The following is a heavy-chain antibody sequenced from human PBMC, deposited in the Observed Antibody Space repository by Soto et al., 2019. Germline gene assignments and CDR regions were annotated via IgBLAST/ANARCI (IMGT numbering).Heavy chain of an antibody. D-gene: IGHD2-15*01. CDR2: ISGGGDSI. J-gene: IGHJ6*03. CDR3: AKDRWSRYSTYYYMDV. V-gene: IGHV3-23*01. Sequence: EVQLLESGGGLVQPGGSLRLSCAAYGFTFSSYAMSWVRQAPGTGLEWVTAISGGGDSIYYADSVKGRFTISRDNSKNTLYLQMNSLRAEDTAIYYCAKDRWSRYSTYYYMDVWGKGTTVTVSS. CDR1: GFTFSSYA.